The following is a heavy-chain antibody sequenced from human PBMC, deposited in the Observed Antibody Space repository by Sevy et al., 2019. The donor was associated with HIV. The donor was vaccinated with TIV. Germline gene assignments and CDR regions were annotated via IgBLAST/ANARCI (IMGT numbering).Heavy chain of an antibody. Sequence: SETLSLTCTVSGGSISSRSSYWGWIRQPPGKGLEWIGSIYYSGSTYSNPSLKSRLTMSVDTSKNQFSLKLSSVTAAETAVYYCASTRDYSGSGGSFSQWFDPWGQGILVTVSS. V-gene: IGHV4-39*01. D-gene: IGHD3-10*01. J-gene: IGHJ5*02. CDR1: GGSISSRSSY. CDR3: ASTRDYSGSGGSFSQWFDP. CDR2: IYYSGST.